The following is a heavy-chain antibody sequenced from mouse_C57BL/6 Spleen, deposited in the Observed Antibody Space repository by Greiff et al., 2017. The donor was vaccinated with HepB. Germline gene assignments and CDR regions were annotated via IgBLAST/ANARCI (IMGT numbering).Heavy chain of an antibody. D-gene: IGHD2-4*01. CDR1: GYTFTDYE. J-gene: IGHJ4*01. Sequence: LQESGAELVRPGASVTLSCKASGYTFTDYEMHWVKQTPVHGLEWIGAIDPETGGTAYNQKFKGKAILTADKSSSTAYMELRSLTSEDSAVYYCTRDYDGYYYAMDYWGQGTSVTVSS. CDR2: IDPETGGT. CDR3: TRDYDGYYYAMDY. V-gene: IGHV1-15*01.